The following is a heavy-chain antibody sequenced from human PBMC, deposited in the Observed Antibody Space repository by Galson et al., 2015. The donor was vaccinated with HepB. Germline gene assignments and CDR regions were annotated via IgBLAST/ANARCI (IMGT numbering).Heavy chain of an antibody. D-gene: IGHD5-18*01. CDR2: FDPEDGET. J-gene: IGHJ6*02. CDR3: ATGDSYGYFYYYGMDV. V-gene: IGHV1-24*01. Sequence: SVKVSCKVSGYTLTELSMHWVRQAPGKGLEWMGGFDPEDGETIYAQKFQGRVTMTEDTSTDTAYMELSSLRSEDTAVYYCATGDSYGYFYYYGMDVWGQGTTVTVSS. CDR1: GYTLTELS.